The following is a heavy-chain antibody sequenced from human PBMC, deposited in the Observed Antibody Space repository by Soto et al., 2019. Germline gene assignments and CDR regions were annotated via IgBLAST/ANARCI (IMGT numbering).Heavy chain of an antibody. Sequence: SETLSLTCTVSGGSISSGDYYWSWIRHPPGKGLEWIGYIYYSGSTYYNPSLKSRVTISVDTSKNQFSLKLSSVTAADTAVYYCARGGVDYYDSSGYYFSPYYFDYWAQGTLVTVSS. J-gene: IGHJ4*02. CDR3: ARGGVDYYDSSGYYFSPYYFDY. CDR1: GGSISSGDYY. CDR2: IYYSGST. V-gene: IGHV4-30-4*01. D-gene: IGHD3-22*01.